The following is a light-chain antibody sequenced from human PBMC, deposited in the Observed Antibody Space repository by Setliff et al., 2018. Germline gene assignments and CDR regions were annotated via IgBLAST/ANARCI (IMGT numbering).Light chain of an antibody. CDR2: DVS. CDR1: TSDIGAHNY. V-gene: IGLV2-14*03. CDR3: SSYSSRTTLDV. J-gene: IGLJ1*01. Sequence: QSALTQPASVSGSPGQSITISCTGSTSDIGAHNYVAWYQQHPGKAPKLMIYDVSVRPSGVSSRFSGSKSGNTASLTISGLQAEDEADYYCSSYSSRTTLDVFGTGTKVTVL.